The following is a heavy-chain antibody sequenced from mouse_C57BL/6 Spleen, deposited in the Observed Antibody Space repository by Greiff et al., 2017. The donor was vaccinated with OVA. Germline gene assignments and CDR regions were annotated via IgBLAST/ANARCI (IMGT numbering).Heavy chain of an antibody. J-gene: IGHJ3*01. CDR3: TREDLITTVVEGAY. Sequence: EVKVVESGEGLVKPGGSLKLSCAASGFTFSSYAMSWVRQTPEKRLEWVAYISSGGDYIYYADTVKGRFTISRDNARNTLYLQMSSLKSEDTAMYYCTREDLITTVVEGAYWGQGTLVTVSA. CDR2: ISSGGDYI. V-gene: IGHV5-9-1*02. CDR1: GFTFSSYA. D-gene: IGHD1-1*01.